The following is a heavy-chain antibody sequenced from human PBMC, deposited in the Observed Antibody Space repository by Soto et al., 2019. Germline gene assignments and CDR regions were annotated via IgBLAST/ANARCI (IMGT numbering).Heavy chain of an antibody. Sequence: ASVKVSCKASGYTFTSYGISWVRQAPGQGLEWMGWISAYNGNTNYAQKLQGRVTMTTDTSTSTAYMELRSLRSDDTAVYYCARFYIGSSTRCCHYGMDVWGQGTTVTVSS. CDR3: ARFYIGSSTRCCHYGMDV. V-gene: IGHV1-18*01. CDR1: GYTFTSYG. CDR2: ISAYNGNT. D-gene: IGHD2-2*01. J-gene: IGHJ6*02.